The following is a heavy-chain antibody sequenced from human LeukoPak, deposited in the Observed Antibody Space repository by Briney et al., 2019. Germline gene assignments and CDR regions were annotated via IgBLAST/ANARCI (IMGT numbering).Heavy chain of an antibody. CDR1: GGSISSHY. Sequence: SETLSLTCTVSGGSISSHYWSWIRQPPGKGLEWIGYIYYSGSTNYNPSLKSRVTISVDTSKNQFSLKLNSVTAADTAVYYCARDRFGELDYWGQGTLVTVSS. CDR3: ARDRFGELDY. V-gene: IGHV4-59*11. CDR2: IYYSGST. J-gene: IGHJ4*02. D-gene: IGHD3-10*01.